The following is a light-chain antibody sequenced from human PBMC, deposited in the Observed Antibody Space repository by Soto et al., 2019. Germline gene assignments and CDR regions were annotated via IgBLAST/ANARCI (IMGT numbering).Light chain of an antibody. J-gene: IGKJ5*01. CDR3: QQYYSYPTIT. V-gene: IGKV1-8*01. Sequence: AIRMTQSPSSLSASTGDRVTITCRASQGISSYLAWYQQKPGKAPKLLIYAASTLQSGVPSRFSGSGSGTDFTLTISCLQSEDFATHYCQQYYSYPTITFGQGTRLEIK. CDR2: AAS. CDR1: QGISSY.